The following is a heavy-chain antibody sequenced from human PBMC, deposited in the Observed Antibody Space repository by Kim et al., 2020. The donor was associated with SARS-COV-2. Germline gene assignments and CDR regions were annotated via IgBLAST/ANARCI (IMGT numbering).Heavy chain of an antibody. CDR1: GYTFINHY. CDR2: INPSGGSR. V-gene: IGHV1-46*01. D-gene: IGHD4-17*01. J-gene: IGHJ3*02. Sequence: ASVKVSCKASGYTFINHYMHWVRQAPGQGLEWMGIINPSGGSRSYAQKFQGRVTMTRDTSTSTVYMELSSLRSEDTAVYYCARVYFYGDLRTGAFDIWGQGTKVTVSS. CDR3: ARVYFYGDLRTGAFDI.